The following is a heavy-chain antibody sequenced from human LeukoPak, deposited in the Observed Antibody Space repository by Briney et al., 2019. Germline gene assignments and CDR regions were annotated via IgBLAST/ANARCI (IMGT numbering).Heavy chain of an antibody. CDR3: ASSQSPPSYDFWSGYYYDY. J-gene: IGHJ4*02. CDR2: IIPILGTA. D-gene: IGHD3-3*01. V-gene: IGHV1-69*01. Sequence: SVKVSCKASGGTLSSYAISWVRQAPGQGLEWMGGIIPILGTANYAQKFQGRVTITADESTSTAYMELSSLRSEDTAVYYCASSQSPPSYDFWSGYYYDYWGQGTLVTVSS. CDR1: GGTLSSYA.